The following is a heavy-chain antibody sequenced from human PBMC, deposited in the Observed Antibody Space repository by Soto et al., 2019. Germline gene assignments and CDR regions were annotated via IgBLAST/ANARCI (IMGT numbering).Heavy chain of an antibody. CDR2: IWHEGKNK. CDR3: ARDPGQDEAMDY. Sequence: QVQVVESGGGGVQPGTSLRLSCEASGFTFSNFGMHGVGQAPGKGREWVAVIWHEGKNKYYADSAKGRFTISRDNSKNTLYLQMNSLRAEDTAVYYCARDPGQDEAMDYWGQGTLVTVSS. CDR1: GFTFSNFG. J-gene: IGHJ4*02. V-gene: IGHV3-33*01.